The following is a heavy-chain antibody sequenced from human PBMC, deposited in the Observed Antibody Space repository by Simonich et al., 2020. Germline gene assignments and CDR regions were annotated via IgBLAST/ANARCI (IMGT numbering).Heavy chain of an antibody. D-gene: IGHD7-27*01. CDR2: INHSGST. J-gene: IGHJ3*02. Sequence: QVQLQQWGAGLLKPSETLSLTCAVYGGSFSGYYWSWIRQPPGKGLKGIGEINHSGSTNYNPSLKSRVTISVDTAKNQFSLKLSSVTAADTAVYYCARGPRWTGDDAFDIWGQGTMVTVSS. V-gene: IGHV4-34*01. CDR3: ARGPRWTGDDAFDI. CDR1: GGSFSGYY.